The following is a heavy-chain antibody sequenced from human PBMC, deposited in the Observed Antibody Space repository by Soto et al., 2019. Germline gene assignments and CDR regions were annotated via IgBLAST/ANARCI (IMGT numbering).Heavy chain of an antibody. Sequence: PVKDSCKASAYTFTSYDISWVRQAPGQRLEWMGGIIPIFGTANYAQNFQGRVTITADESTSTAYMELSSLRSEDTAVYYCASQYCGDYCFADYWGQGTLVTVSS. CDR3: ASQYCGDYCFADY. CDR1: AYTFTSYD. D-gene: IGHD2-21*01. CDR2: IIPIFGTA. J-gene: IGHJ4*02. V-gene: IGHV1-69*13.